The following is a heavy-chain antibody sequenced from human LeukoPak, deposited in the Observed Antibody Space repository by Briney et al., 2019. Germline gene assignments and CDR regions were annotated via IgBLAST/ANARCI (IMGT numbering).Heavy chain of an antibody. CDR3: ARAPSEIGGYYPEYFRH. CDR1: GFTFSSYW. Sequence: GGSLRLSCAASGFTFSSYWMHWVRQAPGKGLVWVSRFKSDGSTNYADSVKGRFTISRDNAKNTVSLQMNSLRAEDTGVYYCARAPSEIGGYYPEYFRHWGRGTLVTVSS. D-gene: IGHD3-22*01. CDR2: FKSDGST. V-gene: IGHV3-74*01. J-gene: IGHJ1*01.